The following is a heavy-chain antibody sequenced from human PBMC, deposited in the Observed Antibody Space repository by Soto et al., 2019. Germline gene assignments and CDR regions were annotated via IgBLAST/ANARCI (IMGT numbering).Heavy chain of an antibody. D-gene: IGHD6-19*01. CDR1: ELTFFSTF. CDR3: ARYFRGSGRYFFDL. V-gene: IGHV3-7*03. CDR2: INQDGSGA. J-gene: IGHJ4*02. Sequence: GGSLRRSCIVSELTFFSTFMVWVRQSPGKGQEWGGNINQDGSGAYNVDSVKGRFTISRDNAENSLCLQMTGLRAEDTAMYYCARYFRGSGRYFFDLWGQGTLVTVSS.